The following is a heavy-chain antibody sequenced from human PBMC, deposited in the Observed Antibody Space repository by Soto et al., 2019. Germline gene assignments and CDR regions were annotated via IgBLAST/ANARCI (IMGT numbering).Heavy chain of an antibody. CDR1: GYSFTSYW. V-gene: IGHV5-51*01. CDR2: IYPGDSDT. Sequence: GASLKISSKASGYSFTSYWIGWVRQMSGKGLEWMGIIYPGDSDTRYSPSFQGQVTISADKSISTAYLQWSSLKASDTAMYYCASPRYDSSGYQYLQHWGQGTLVTVSS. J-gene: IGHJ1*01. D-gene: IGHD3-22*01. CDR3: ASPRYDSSGYQYLQH.